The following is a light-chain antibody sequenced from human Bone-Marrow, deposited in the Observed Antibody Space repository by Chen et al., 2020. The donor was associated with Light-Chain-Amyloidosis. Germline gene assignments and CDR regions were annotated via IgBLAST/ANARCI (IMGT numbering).Light chain of an antibody. CDR2: GAS. J-gene: IGKJ4*01. CDR1: QSVSSN. Sequence: EIVMSQSPATLSVSPGERATLSCSASQSVSSNLAWYQHKPGLTPRLLIHGASIRATGIPARFSGSGSGTEFTLTISSLQSEDFAVYYCQQYRSWPPTLTFGGGTKVEIK. V-gene: IGKV3D-15*01. CDR3: QQYRSWPPTLT.